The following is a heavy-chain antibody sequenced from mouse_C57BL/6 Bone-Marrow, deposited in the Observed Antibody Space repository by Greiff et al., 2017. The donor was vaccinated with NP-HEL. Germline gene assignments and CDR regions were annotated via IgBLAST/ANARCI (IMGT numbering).Heavy chain of an antibody. CDR3: ARETDYYGFDY. V-gene: IGHV1-54*01. CDR2: INPGSGGT. Sequence: QVQLQQSGAELVRPGTSVKVSCKASGYAFTNYLIEWVKQRPGQGLEWIGVINPGSGGTNYTEKFKGKATLTADKSSSTAYMQLSSLTSEDSAVYFCARETDYYGFDYWGQGTTLTVSS. J-gene: IGHJ2*01. CDR1: GYAFTNYL. D-gene: IGHD2-1*01.